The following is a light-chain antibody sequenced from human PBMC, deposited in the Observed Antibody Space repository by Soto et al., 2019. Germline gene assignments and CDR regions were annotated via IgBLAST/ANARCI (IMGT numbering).Light chain of an antibody. CDR1: QDIGTY. CDR2: AAS. V-gene: IGKV1-33*01. J-gene: IGKJ3*01. CDR3: QHSNHPPL. Sequence: DIQMTQSPPSLSASVGDRVTITCQASQDIGTYLNWYQHKPGKAPNLVIYAASNLETGVPSRFSGGGSGTDFTFTISSLRPEDIATYYCQHSNHPPLFGPGTKVDF.